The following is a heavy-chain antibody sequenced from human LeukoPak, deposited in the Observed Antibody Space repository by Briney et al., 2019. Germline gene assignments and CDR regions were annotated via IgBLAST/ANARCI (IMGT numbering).Heavy chain of an antibody. V-gene: IGHV3-30*07. D-gene: IGHD3-22*01. CDR1: GFTFSSFA. J-gene: IGHJ4*02. CDR3: AKDQYVYDSSGYYY. Sequence: PGRSLRLSCAASGFTFSSFAVHWVRQAPGKGLEWVAVMSYDGSNEYYADSVKGRFTISRDNSKNTLYLQMNSLRAEDTAVYYCAKDQYVYDSSGYYYWGQGTLVTVSS. CDR2: MSYDGSNE.